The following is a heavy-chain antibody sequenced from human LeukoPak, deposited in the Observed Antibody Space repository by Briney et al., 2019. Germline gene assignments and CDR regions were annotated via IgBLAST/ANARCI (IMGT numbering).Heavy chain of an antibody. CDR3: ARDNPTMITPSEY. Sequence: PSETLSLTCTISGGSITTYYWSWIREAPGKGVEWIGNIHYSGRTNYNPSLKSRVTISVDTSKNQFSLKLRSVTAADTAVYYCARDNPTMITPSEYWGKGTLVTVSP. CDR2: IHYSGRT. V-gene: IGHV4-59*01. CDR1: GGSITTYY. J-gene: IGHJ4*02. D-gene: IGHD3-16*01.